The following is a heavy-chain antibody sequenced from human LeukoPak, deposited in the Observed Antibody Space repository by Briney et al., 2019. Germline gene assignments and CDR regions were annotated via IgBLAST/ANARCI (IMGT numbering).Heavy chain of an antibody. D-gene: IGHD3-22*01. CDR3: AKVGYYDSSGYYYYYYYGMDV. CDR1: GGTFSSYA. Sequence: ASVKVSCKASGGTFSSYAISWVRQAPGQGLEWMGRIIPILGIANYAQKFQGRVTITADKSTSTAYMELSSLRAEDTAVYYCAKVGYYDSSGYYYYYYYGMDVWGQGTTVTVSS. CDR2: IIPILGIA. V-gene: IGHV1-69*04. J-gene: IGHJ6*02.